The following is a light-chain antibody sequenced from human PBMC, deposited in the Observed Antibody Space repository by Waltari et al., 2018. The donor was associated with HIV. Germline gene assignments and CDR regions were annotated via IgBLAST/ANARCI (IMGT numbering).Light chain of an antibody. CDR3: QSSDSSNWV. V-gene: IGLV6-57*01. Sequence: NFMLTQPHSVSESPGKTVTIPCTRSSGSIASNYVQWYQQRPGSSPTTVIYEDNQRPSGVPDRFSGSIDSSSNSASLTISGLKTEDEADYYCQSSDSSNWVFGGGTKLTVL. CDR1: SGSIASNY. CDR2: EDN. J-gene: IGLJ3*02.